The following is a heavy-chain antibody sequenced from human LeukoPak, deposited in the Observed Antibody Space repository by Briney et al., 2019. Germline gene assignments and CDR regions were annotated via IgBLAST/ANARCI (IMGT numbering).Heavy chain of an antibody. CDR3: AKSRGESRGASNY. V-gene: IGHV3-23*01. Sequence: GGSLRLSCAASGFTFSSYAMNWVRQAPGKGLEWVSFISGSGDTTYYADSVKGRFTISRDNSKNTLYLQMNSLRAKDTAVYYCAKSRGESRGASNYWGQGTLVTVSS. CDR1: GFTFSSYA. J-gene: IGHJ4*02. CDR2: ISGSGDTT. D-gene: IGHD1-26*01.